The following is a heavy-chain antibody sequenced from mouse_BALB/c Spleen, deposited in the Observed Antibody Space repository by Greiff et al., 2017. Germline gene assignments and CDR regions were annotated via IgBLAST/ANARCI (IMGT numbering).Heavy chain of an antibody. V-gene: IGHV5-12-2*01. J-gene: IGHJ1*01. CDR1: GFTFSSYT. CDR3: ARQGYYGYDYWYFDV. D-gene: IGHD2-2*01. Sequence: EVQRVESGGGLVQPGGSLKLSCAASGFTFSSYTMSWVRQTPEKRLEWVAYISNGGGSTYYPDTVKGRFTISRDNAKNTLYLQMSSLKSEDTAMYYCARQGYYGYDYWYFDVWGAGTTVTVSS. CDR2: ISNGGGST.